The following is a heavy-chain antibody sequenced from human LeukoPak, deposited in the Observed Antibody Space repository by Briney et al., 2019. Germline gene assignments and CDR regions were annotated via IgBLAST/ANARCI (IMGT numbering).Heavy chain of an antibody. D-gene: IGHD2-15*01. Sequence: GGSLRLSCTASGYTFSNYGVHWVRQGPGKGLEWVAVISYDGSKVFYGDFVKGRFTISRDDSRDTVYLQMHSLRVEDMAVYYCAKDDAGLPDYWGQGTPVTVSS. CDR3: AKDDAGLPDY. CDR1: GYTFSNYG. V-gene: IGHV3-30*18. CDR2: ISYDGSKV. J-gene: IGHJ4*02.